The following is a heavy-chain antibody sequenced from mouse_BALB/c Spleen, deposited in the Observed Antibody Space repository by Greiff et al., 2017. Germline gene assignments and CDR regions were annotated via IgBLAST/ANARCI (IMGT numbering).Heavy chain of an antibody. CDR2: INPSTGYT. Sequence: QVQLQQSGAELAKPGASVKMSCKASGYTFTSYWMHWVNQRPGQGLEWIGYINPSTGYTEYNQKFKDKATLTADKSSSTAYMQLSSLTSEDSAVYYCARPSGFPWFAYWGQGTLVTVSA. V-gene: IGHV1-7*01. CDR3: ARPSGFPWFAY. J-gene: IGHJ3*01. CDR1: GYTFTSYW. D-gene: IGHD6-1*01.